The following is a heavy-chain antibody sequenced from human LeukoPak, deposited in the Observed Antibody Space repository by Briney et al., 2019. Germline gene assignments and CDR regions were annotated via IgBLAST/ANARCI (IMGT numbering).Heavy chain of an antibody. V-gene: IGHV3-23*01. D-gene: IGHD2-2*01. Sequence: RTGGSLRLSCAASGFTFSHYGMTWVRQAPGKGLEWVSGISGSGGSTYYADSVKGRFAISRDNSKNTLYLQMNSLRAEDTAVYYCAKGRHDIVVVPAAILGYWGQGTLVTVSS. CDR1: GFTFSHYG. CDR3: AKGRHDIVVVPAAILGY. CDR2: ISGSGGST. J-gene: IGHJ4*02.